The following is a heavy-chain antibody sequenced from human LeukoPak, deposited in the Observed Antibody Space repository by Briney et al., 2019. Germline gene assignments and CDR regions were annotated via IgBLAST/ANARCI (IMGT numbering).Heavy chain of an antibody. CDR2: IYYSGST. Sequence: SETLSLTCTVSGGSISSGDYYWSWIRQPPGKGLEWIGYIYYSGSTYYNPSLKSRVTISVDTSKNQFSLKLSSVTAADTAVYYCARDQTGDDYDSSGYYSWFDPWGQGTLVTVSS. V-gene: IGHV4-30-4*01. D-gene: IGHD3-22*01. J-gene: IGHJ5*02. CDR1: GGSISSGDYY. CDR3: ARDQTGDDYDSSGYYSWFDP.